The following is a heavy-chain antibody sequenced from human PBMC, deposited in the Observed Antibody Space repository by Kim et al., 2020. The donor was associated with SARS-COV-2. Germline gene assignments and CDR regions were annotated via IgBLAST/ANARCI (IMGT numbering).Heavy chain of an antibody. Sequence: GGSLRLSCAASGFTFSSYAMSWVRQAPGKGLEWVSAISGSGGSTYYADSVKGRFTISRDNSKNTLYLQMNSLRAEDTAVYYCAKAVGNWYEEPDDAFDIWGQGTMVTVSS. CDR3: AKAVGNWYEEPDDAFDI. V-gene: IGHV3-23*01. CDR1: GFTFSSYA. J-gene: IGHJ3*02. CDR2: ISGSGGST. D-gene: IGHD1-1*01.